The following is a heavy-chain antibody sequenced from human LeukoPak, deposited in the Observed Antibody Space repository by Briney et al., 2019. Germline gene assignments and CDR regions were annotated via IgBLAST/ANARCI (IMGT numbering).Heavy chain of an antibody. Sequence: SETLSLTCTVSGGSISSYYWSWIRQPPGKGLEWIGYIYYSGSTNYNPSLKSRVTISVDTSKNQFSLKLSSVTAADTAVYYCARDGAGPVDYWGQGTLVTVSS. D-gene: IGHD6-19*01. J-gene: IGHJ4*02. V-gene: IGHV4-59*12. CDR3: ARDGAGPVDY. CDR1: GGSISSYY. CDR2: IYYSGST.